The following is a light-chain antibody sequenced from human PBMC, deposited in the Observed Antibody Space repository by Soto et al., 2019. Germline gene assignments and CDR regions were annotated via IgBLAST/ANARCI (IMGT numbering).Light chain of an antibody. V-gene: IGLV2-23*02. CDR1: DVGSYNL. Sequence: QSVLTQPASVSGSPGQSITISCTGSDVGSYNLVSWYQQHPGKAPKLMIYEVTKRPSGVSNRFSGSKSGNTASLTISGLQAEDEADYYCCSYAGSPIHYVFGTGPKVTVL. CDR3: CSYAGSPIHYV. J-gene: IGLJ1*01. CDR2: EVT.